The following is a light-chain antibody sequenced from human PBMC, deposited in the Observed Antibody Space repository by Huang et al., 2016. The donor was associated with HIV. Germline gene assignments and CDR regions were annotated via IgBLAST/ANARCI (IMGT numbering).Light chain of an antibody. CDR1: QSLTNY. V-gene: IGKV1-39*01. J-gene: IGKJ1*01. CDR3: LQSYKTPWT. Sequence: DIQMAQSPSSLSASVGDRVTITCRASQSLTNYLSWYQQKSGKGPTLLIYAASTLQGGVPSRFTGSGSWTEFSLTISGLQPEDFATYYCLQSYKTPWTFGQGTKVEIK. CDR2: AAS.